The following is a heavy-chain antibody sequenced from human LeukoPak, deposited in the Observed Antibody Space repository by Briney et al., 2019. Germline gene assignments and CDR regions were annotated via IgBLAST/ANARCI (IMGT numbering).Heavy chain of an antibody. Sequence: SVKVSCKASGYTFTSYGISGVRQAPGQGVEWMGWISAYNGNTNYAQKLQGRVTMTTDTSTSTAYMELRSLRSDDTAVYYCARDLGYCTNGVCHTRFDYWGQGTLVTVSS. CDR3: ARDLGYCTNGVCHTRFDY. CDR1: GYTFTSYG. J-gene: IGHJ4*02. V-gene: IGHV1-18*01. D-gene: IGHD2-8*01. CDR2: ISAYNGNT.